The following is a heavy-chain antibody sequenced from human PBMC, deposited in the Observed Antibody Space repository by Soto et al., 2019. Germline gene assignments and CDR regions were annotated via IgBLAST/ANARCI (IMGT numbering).Heavy chain of an antibody. CDR1: GGSMSSYY. CDR2: IYNSATT. J-gene: IGHJ5*02. V-gene: IGHV4-59*12. CDR3: ARDAPSPRGFDP. Sequence: LTLTCIVSGGSMSSYYWSWIRQSPGKGLEWIGYIYNSATTYYNPALKSRVTISVDTSKNQFSLKLSSVTAADTAVYYCARDAPSPRGFDPWGQGTLVTVSS.